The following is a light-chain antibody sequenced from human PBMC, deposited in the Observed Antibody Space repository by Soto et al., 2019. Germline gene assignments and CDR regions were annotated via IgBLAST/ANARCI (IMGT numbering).Light chain of an antibody. Sequence: EIVLTQSPGTLSLSPGESATLSCRASQSVSSSYLAWYQQKPGQAPRLLIYGASSRATGIPDRFSGSGSGTDFTLTISRLEPEDFAGYYCQQYGSSLYTFGQGTKRETK. CDR1: QSVSSSY. CDR2: GAS. J-gene: IGKJ2*01. V-gene: IGKV3-20*01. CDR3: QQYGSSLYT.